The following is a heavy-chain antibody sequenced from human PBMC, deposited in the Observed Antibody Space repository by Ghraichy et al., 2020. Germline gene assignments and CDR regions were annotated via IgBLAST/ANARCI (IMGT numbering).Heavy chain of an antibody. D-gene: IGHD1-26*01. Sequence: SETLSLTCAISGDSVSSNNAAWNWIRQSPSRGLEWLGRTFYRSQWYNDYAESVKSRITINPDTSRKQVSLQLHSVTPDDSAVYFCAREEDSGTYPLFMDYWGKGTLVTVSS. V-gene: IGHV6-1*01. CDR2: TFYRSQWYN. CDR3: AREEDSGTYPLFMDY. CDR1: GDSVSSNNAA. J-gene: IGHJ4*02.